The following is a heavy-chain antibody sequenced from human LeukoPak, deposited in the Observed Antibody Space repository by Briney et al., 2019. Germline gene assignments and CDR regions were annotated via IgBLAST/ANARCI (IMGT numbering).Heavy chain of an antibody. CDR2: IYYSGST. V-gene: IGHV4-39*01. Sequence: SETLSLTCTVSGGSISSSSYYWGWIRQPPGKGLEWIGSIYYSGSTYYNPSHKSRVTISVDTSKNQFSLKLSSVTAADTAVYYCARHEKWLERRIDYWGQGTLVTVSS. CDR3: ARHEKWLERRIDY. J-gene: IGHJ4*02. D-gene: IGHD1-1*01. CDR1: GGSISSSSYY.